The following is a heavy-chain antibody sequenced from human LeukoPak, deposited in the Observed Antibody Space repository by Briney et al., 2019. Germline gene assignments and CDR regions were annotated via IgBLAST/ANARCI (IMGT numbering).Heavy chain of an antibody. CDR3: AREVVVAATDWFDP. CDR1: GFTFSSYS. CDR2: ISSSSSTI. V-gene: IGHV3-48*02. J-gene: IGHJ5*02. D-gene: IGHD2-15*01. Sequence: GGSLRLSCAASGFTFSSYSMNWVRQAPGKGLEWVSYISSSSSTIYYADSVKGRFTISRDNAKNSLYLQMNSLRDEDTAVYYCAREVVVAATDWFDPWGQGTLVTVSS.